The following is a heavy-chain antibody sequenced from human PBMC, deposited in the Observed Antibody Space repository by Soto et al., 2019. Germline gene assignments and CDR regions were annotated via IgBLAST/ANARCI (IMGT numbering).Heavy chain of an antibody. J-gene: IGHJ5*02. CDR3: ARDWIKFDP. Sequence: GGSLRLSCAASGVTFSSYWMTWVRQAPGKGLEWVANIKQDGSEKYYVDSVKGRFTISRDNAKNSLYLQMNSLRAEDTAVYYCARDWIKFDPWGQGTLVTVSS. CDR1: GVTFSSYW. D-gene: IGHD1-1*01. CDR2: IKQDGSEK. V-gene: IGHV3-7*01.